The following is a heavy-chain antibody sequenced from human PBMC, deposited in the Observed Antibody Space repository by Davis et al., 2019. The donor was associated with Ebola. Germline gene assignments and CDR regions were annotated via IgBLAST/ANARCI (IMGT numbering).Heavy chain of an antibody. D-gene: IGHD2-15*01. J-gene: IGHJ2*01. V-gene: IGHV3-13*01. CDR3: ARGGYCSGGSCYNWYFDL. CDR1: GFTFSSSD. CDR2: IDIGDDT. Sequence: GGSLRLSCAASGFTFSSSDMHWVCQATGKGLEWVSAIDIGDDTYYPGSVKGRFTISRENAKNSLYLQMNSLRAGDTAVYYCARGGYCSGGSCYNWYFDLWGRGTLVTVSS.